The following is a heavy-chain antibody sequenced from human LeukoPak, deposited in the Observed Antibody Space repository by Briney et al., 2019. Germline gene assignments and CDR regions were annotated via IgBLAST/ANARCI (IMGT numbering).Heavy chain of an antibody. CDR2: ISWNSGSI. CDR3: AKSLGWLNNAFDI. D-gene: IGHD5-24*01. CDR1: GFTFDDYA. V-gene: IGHV3-9*01. Sequence: QPGRSPRLSCAASGFTFDDYAMHWVRQAPGKGLEWVSGISWNSGSIGYADSVKGRFTISRDNAKNSLYLQMNSLRAEDTALYYCAKSLGWLNNAFDIWGQGTMVTVSS. J-gene: IGHJ3*02.